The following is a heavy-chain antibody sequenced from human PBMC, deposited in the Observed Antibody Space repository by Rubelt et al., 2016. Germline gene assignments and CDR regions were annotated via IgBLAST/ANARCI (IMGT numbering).Heavy chain of an antibody. D-gene: IGHD4-17*01. CDR1: GGSISSYY. CDR2: INHSGST. Sequence: QVQLQESGPGLVKPSETLSLTCTVSGGSISSYYWSWIRQPPGTGLAWIGEINHSGSTNYNPSLKSRVTISVDTSKNEFSLKRSSVTAAGTAVYYCARTYGDQTLDYWGQGTLVTVSS. J-gene: IGHJ4*02. V-gene: IGHV4-59*12. CDR3: ARTYGDQTLDY.